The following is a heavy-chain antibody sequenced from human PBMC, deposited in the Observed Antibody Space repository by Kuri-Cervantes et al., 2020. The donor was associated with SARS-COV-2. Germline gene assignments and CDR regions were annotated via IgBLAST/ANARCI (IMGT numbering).Heavy chain of an antibody. Sequence: GGSLRLSCAASGFTFSSYSMNWVRQAPGKGLECVSYISSSSSTIYYTDSVKGRYTVSRDNAKNSLYLQMNSLRAEDTAVYYCAREFCSSTSCEISGPHDAFDIWGQGTMVTVSS. V-gene: IGHV3-48*01. CDR3: AREFCSSTSCEISGPHDAFDI. CDR2: ISSSSSTI. CDR1: GFTFSSYS. J-gene: IGHJ3*02. D-gene: IGHD2-2*01.